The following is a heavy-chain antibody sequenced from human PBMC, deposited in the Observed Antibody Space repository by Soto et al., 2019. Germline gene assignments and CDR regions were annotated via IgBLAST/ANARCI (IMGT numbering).Heavy chain of an antibody. CDR3: ARKERYDAFDI. Sequence: QLQLQESGPGLVKPSETLSLTCTVSGGSISSSSYYWGWIRQPPGKGLEWIGSIYYSGSTYYNPSLKSRVTISVDTSKNQFSLKLSSVTAADTAVYYCARKERYDAFDIWGQGTMVTVSS. CDR1: GGSISSSSYY. CDR2: IYYSGST. V-gene: IGHV4-39*01. D-gene: IGHD1-26*01. J-gene: IGHJ3*02.